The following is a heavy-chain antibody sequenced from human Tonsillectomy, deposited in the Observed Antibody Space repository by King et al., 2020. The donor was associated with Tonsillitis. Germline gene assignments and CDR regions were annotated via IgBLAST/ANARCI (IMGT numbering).Heavy chain of an antibody. CDR1: KHTFNSYY. Sequence: VQLVESGAEVKKPGASVKVSCKASKHTFNSYYFFWVRQAPGQGLEWMGIINPTGDSPSYAQKFQGRLTMTRDTSTSTVYMELSSLRPEDTAVFYCATYGGNSLRAPYYYGVDVWGQGTTVTVSS. J-gene: IGHJ6*02. CDR3: ATYGGNSLRAPYYYGVDV. CDR2: INPTGDSP. D-gene: IGHD4-23*01. V-gene: IGHV1-46*02.